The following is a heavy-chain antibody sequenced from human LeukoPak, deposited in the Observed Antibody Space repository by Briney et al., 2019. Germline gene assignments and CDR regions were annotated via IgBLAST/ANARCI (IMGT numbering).Heavy chain of an antibody. J-gene: IGHJ4*02. CDR2: ISSTGGTT. CDR1: GFTFDDYG. Sequence: PGGSLRLSCAASGFTFDDYGLSWVRQAPGKGLEWVSSISSTGGTTYYADSVKGRFTISRDNSKNTLYLQMNSLRAEDTAVYYCARGDTAMENPFDYWGQGTLVTVSS. D-gene: IGHD5-18*01. V-gene: IGHV3-23*01. CDR3: ARGDTAMENPFDY.